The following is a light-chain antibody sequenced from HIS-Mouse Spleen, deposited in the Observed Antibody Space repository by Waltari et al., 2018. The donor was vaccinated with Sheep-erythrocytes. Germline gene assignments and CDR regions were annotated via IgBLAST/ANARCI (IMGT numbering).Light chain of an antibody. Sequence: QSALTQPASVSVSPGQSITIPCTGTSSDAGSYNLVSWYQQHPGKAPKLMLYEGSKRASALYNRFSGCKSGDTACLTISGLQAEDEADYYCCSYAGSSTPWVFGGGTKLTVL. CDR2: EGS. V-gene: IGLV2-23*01. J-gene: IGLJ3*02. CDR3: CSYAGSSTPWV. CDR1: SSDAGSYNL.